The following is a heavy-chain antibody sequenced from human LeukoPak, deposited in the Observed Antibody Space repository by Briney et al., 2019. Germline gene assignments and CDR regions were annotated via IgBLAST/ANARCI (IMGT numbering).Heavy chain of an antibody. D-gene: IGHD3-9*01. CDR1: GFTFSDYS. J-gene: IGHJ6*02. CDR3: TRDLMDYDVSTGLHHYYMDV. V-gene: IGHV3-48*01. Sequence: GGSLRLSCAASGFTFSDYSMNWFRQAPGKGLEWLSYISSSSRTIYYADSVRGRFTVSRDNAKDSLYLQLNSLRAEDTAVYYCTRDLMDYDVSTGLHHYYMDVWGQGTTVTVSS. CDR2: ISSSSRTI.